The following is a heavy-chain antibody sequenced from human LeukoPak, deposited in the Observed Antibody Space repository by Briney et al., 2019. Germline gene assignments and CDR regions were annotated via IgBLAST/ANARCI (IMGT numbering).Heavy chain of an antibody. V-gene: IGHV1-69*13. D-gene: IGHD4-23*01. CDR1: GYTFTSYG. CDR3: ARDGSGDYGGNPDAFDI. CDR2: IIPIFGTA. J-gene: IGHJ3*02. Sequence: SVKVSCKASGYTFTSYGISWVRQAPGQGLEWMGGIIPIFGTANYAQKFQGRVTITADESTSTAYMELGSLRSEDTAVYYCARDGSGDYGGNPDAFDIWGQGTMVTVSS.